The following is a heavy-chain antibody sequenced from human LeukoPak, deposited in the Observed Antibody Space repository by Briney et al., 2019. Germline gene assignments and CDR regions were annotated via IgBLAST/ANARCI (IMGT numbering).Heavy chain of an antibody. V-gene: IGHV1-46*01. CDR3: ARGDSSGYSKDY. J-gene: IGHJ4*02. CDR1: GYTFTSYY. CDR2: INPRGGST. D-gene: IGHD3-22*01. Sequence: ASVKVSCKASGYTFTSYYMHWVGQAPGQGLEWMGIINPRGGSTSYAQKFQGRVTMTRDTSTSTVYMELSSLRSEDTAVYYCARGDSSGYSKDYWGQGTLVTVSS.